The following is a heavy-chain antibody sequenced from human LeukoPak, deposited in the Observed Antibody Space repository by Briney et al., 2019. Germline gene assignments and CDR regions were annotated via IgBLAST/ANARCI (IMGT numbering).Heavy chain of an antibody. CDR1: RGSVSSSTYY. CDR2: IYYTGST. J-gene: IGHJ4*02. Sequence: SETLSLTCTVSRGSVSSSTYYWSWVRQPPGKGLEWIASIYYTGSTYYNPSLKSRVTISLDMSKNEFFLTMTSVTAADTSVYFCTAEKNGSPHYWGQGTQVTVSS. D-gene: IGHD2-8*01. V-gene: IGHV4-39*07. CDR3: TAEKNGSPHY.